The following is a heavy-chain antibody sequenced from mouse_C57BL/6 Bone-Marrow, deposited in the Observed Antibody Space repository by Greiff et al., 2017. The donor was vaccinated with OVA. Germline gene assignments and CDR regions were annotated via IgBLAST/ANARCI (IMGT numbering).Heavy chain of an antibody. CDR2: IRSKSNNYAT. J-gene: IGHJ4*01. CDR3: VRRVFFHYDYAMDY. Sequence: EVQVVESGGGLVQPKGSLKLSCAASGFSFNTYAMNWVRQAPGKGLEWVARIRSKSNNYATYYADSVKDRFTISRDDSESMLYLQMNNLKTEDTAMYYCVRRVFFHYDYAMDYWGQGTSVTVSS. CDR1: GFSFNTYA. V-gene: IGHV10-1*01. D-gene: IGHD2-4*01.